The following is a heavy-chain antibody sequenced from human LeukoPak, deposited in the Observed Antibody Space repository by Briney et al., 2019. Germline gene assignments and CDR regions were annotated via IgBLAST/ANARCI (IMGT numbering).Heavy chain of an antibody. D-gene: IGHD3-16*01. CDR1: GYTFTSYY. V-gene: IGHV1-46*01. CDR2: INPSGGST. J-gene: IGHJ4*02. Sequence: ASVKVSCKASGYTFTSYYMHWVRQAPGQGLEWMGIINPSGGSTSYAQKFQGRVTMTRDMSTSTVYMELSSLRSEDTAVYYCSLSPVGGGQWVYWGQGTLVTVSS. CDR3: SLSPVGGGQWVY.